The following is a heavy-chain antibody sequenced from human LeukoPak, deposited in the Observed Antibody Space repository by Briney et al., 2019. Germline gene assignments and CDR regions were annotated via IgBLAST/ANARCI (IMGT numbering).Heavy chain of an antibody. V-gene: IGHV1-18*01. CDR2: IGAYNGNT. CDR1: GYTFTSYG. J-gene: IGHJ1*01. Sequence: ASVKVSCKASGYTFTSYGISWVRQAPGQGLEWMGWIGAYNGNTNYAQKLQGRVTMTTDTSTSTAYMELRSLRSDDTAVYYCARDDKDCSSTSCYSAEYFQHWGQGTLVTVSS. D-gene: IGHD2-2*01. CDR3: ARDDKDCSSTSCYSAEYFQH.